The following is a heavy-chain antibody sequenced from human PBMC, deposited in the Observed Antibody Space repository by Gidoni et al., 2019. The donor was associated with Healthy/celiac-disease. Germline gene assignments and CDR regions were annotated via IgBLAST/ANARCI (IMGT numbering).Heavy chain of an antibody. J-gene: IGHJ5*02. V-gene: IGHV3-23*01. D-gene: IGHD6-19*01. CDR2: ISGSGGST. CDR1: GFTFISYA. CDR3: AKGDSSGWSWGWFDP. Sequence: EVQLLESGGGLVQPGGSLRLSCAASGFTFISYAMSWVRQAPGKGLEWVSAISGSGGSTYYADSVKGRFTISRDNSKNTLYLQMNSLRAEDTAVYYCAKGDSSGWSWGWFDPWGQGTLVTVSS.